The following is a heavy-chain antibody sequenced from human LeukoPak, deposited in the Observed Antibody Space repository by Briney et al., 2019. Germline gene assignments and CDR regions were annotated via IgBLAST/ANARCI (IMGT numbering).Heavy chain of an antibody. Sequence: PGGSLRLSCAASGFTFSNYGMHWVRQAPGKGLEWVAVIWYDGSNQFYADSVKGRSTISRENSKNTLYLQMNSLRAEDTAVYYCARDRYTSGWYFDYWGQGTLVTVSS. J-gene: IGHJ4*02. V-gene: IGHV3-33*01. CDR3: ARDRYTSGWYFDY. CDR2: IWYDGSNQ. D-gene: IGHD6-19*01. CDR1: GFTFSNYG.